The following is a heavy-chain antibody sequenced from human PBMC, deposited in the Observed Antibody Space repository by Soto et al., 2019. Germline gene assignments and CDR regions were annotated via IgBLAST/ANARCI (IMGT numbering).Heavy chain of an antibody. V-gene: IGHV4-59*01. CDR3: ARGRTVRNYADDSSDYFYFFDY. Sequence: XETLSLTCTVSGCSISTFYWGWMRQSPGKELDWIGYVYYTGSTSYNPSLKSRVTISVDRSKNQFSLKLTSANAADTAVYYCARGRTVRNYADDSSDYFYFFDYWPQGTQVTVSS. CDR1: GCSISTFY. D-gene: IGHD3-22*01. CDR2: VYYTGST. J-gene: IGHJ4*02.